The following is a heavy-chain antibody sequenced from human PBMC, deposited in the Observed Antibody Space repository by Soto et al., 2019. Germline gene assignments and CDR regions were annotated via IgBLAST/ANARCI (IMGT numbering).Heavy chain of an antibody. J-gene: IGHJ6*02. D-gene: IGHD3-22*01. CDR1: GFTFSSYW. V-gene: IGHV3-7*04. Sequence: GGSLRLSCAGSGFTFSSYWMSWVRQAPGKGLEWVANIKQDGSERYYVDSVKGRFTISRDNAKNSLYLQMNSLRAEDTAVYYCARFYYDSSGYLPSPYYYYYGMDVWGQGTTVTVSS. CDR2: IKQDGSER. CDR3: ARFYYDSSGYLPSPYYYYYGMDV.